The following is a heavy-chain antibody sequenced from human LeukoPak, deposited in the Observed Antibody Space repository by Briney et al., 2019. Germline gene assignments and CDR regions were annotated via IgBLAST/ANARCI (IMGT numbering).Heavy chain of an antibody. Sequence: GGSLRLSCAASGFTFRSHWMNWVRQAPGKGLEWVANIREDGSETYYVDSVKGRVTISRENAKNSLILQMDSLRVDDTAVYYCARKDLEAYWYFDLWGRGTLVTVPS. CDR1: GFTFRSHW. D-gene: IGHD3-16*01. V-gene: IGHV3-7*01. J-gene: IGHJ2*01. CDR3: ARKDLEAYWYFDL. CDR2: IREDGSET.